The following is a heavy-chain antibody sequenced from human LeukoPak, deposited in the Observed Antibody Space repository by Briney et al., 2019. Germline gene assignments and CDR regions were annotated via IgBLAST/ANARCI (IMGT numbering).Heavy chain of an antibody. J-gene: IGHJ5*02. D-gene: IGHD3-3*01. CDR1: GGSISSYY. CDR3: ARERLSAFDP. CDR2: THYSGST. V-gene: IGHV4-59*01. Sequence: SETLSLTCTVSGGSISSYYWSWLRQPPGKGLEYIGYTHYSGSTNFNPSLKSRVTISADTSKNQFSLKLSSVTAADTAVYYCARERLSAFDPWGQGTLVTVSS.